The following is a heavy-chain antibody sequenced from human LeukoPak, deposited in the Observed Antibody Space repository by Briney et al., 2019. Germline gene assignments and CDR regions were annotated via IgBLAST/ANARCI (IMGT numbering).Heavy chain of an antibody. CDR1: GFTFDDYA. CDR3: VKEGIVLRYFDWLSYFDY. J-gene: IGHJ4*02. CDR2: ISWNSGRI. Sequence: GGSLRLSCAASGFTFDDYAMHWVRQAPGKGLEWVSGISWNSGRIGYADSVKGRFTISRDNAKNSLYLQMISLRAEDTALYYCVKEGIVLRYFDWLSYFDYWGQGTLVTVSS. D-gene: IGHD3-9*01. V-gene: IGHV3-9*01.